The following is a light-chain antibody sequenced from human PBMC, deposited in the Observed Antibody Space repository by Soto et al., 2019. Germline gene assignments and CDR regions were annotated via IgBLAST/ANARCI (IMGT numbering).Light chain of an antibody. Sequence: DIQMSQSPSTVSASVGDRVTITCRASQSISTSLAWYQQKPGKAPKVLIYKASSLESGVPSRFSGSGSGTEFTLTISSLQPDDFATYYCQHCDSYWTFGQGTKVEIK. CDR1: QSISTS. J-gene: IGKJ1*01. CDR2: KAS. V-gene: IGKV1-5*03. CDR3: QHCDSYWT.